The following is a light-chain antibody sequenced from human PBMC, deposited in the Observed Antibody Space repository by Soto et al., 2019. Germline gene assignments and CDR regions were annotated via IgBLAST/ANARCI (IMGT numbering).Light chain of an antibody. V-gene: IGLV1-40*01. CDR2: GNS. CDR3: QSYDSSLSGSV. J-gene: IGLJ2*01. CDR1: SSNIGAGYD. Sequence: QSVLTQPPSVSGAPGQRVTISCTGSSSNIGAGYDVHWYQQPPGTAPKLLIYGNSNRPSGVPDRFSGSKSVTSASLAITGLQAEDEADYYCQSYDSSLSGSVFGGGTKLTVL.